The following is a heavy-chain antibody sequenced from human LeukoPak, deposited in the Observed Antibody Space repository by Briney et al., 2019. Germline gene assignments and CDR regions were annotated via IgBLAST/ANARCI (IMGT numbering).Heavy chain of an antibody. CDR1: GYTFTNYY. D-gene: IGHD3-9*01. J-gene: IGHJ4*02. CDR3: ARAMYFDIMTGNYKGDDY. V-gene: IGHV1-46*01. Sequence: ASVKVSCKASGYTFTNYYMHWVRQAPGQGLEWMGIINPNAGSTSYAQKFQGRVTMTRDTPTRTVYMELSSLRSEDTAVYYCARAMYFDIMTGNYKGDDYWDQGTLVTVSS. CDR2: INPNAGST.